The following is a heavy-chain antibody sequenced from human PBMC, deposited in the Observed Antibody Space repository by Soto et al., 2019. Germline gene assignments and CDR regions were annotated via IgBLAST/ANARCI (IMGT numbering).Heavy chain of an antibody. J-gene: IGHJ6*02. D-gene: IGHD3-22*01. CDR1: GASIDSTSW. Sequence: SETLSLTCAVSGASIDSTSWWTWVRQPPGKGLEWIGEIYHSGSTNYNPSFKSRVTISVAKSKTQFSLKLTSVTAADTAVYYCASHYYDDSTDYYYGMDVWGQGTTVTAP. CDR2: IYHSGST. CDR3: ASHYYDDSTDYYYGMDV. V-gene: IGHV4-4*02.